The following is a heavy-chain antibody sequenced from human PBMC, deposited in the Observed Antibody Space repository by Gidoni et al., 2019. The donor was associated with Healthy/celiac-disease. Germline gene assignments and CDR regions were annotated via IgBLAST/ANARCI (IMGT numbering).Heavy chain of an antibody. Sequence: QVQLVQSGAEVKKPGASVKVSCKASGYTFTSYYMHWVRQAPGQGLEWMGIINPSGGSTSYAQKFQGRVTMTRDTSTSTVYMELSSLRSEDTAVYYCARGNIVVVTATNWFDPWGQGTLVTVSS. D-gene: IGHD2-21*02. CDR1: GYTFTSYY. CDR2: INPSGGST. V-gene: IGHV1-46*01. J-gene: IGHJ5*02. CDR3: ARGNIVVVTATNWFDP.